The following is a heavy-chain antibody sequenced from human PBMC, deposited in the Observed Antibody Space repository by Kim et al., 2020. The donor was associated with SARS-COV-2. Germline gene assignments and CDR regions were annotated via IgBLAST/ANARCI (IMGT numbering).Heavy chain of an antibody. CDR3: VKQWLADSL. V-gene: IGHV4-39*01. Sequence: SETLSLTCTVSGGSISSSSYYWGWIRQPPGKGLEWIGSIYYSGSTYYNPSLKSRVTISVDTSKNQFSLKLSSVTAADTAVYYCVKQWLADSLWGQGTLVTVSS. CDR2: IYYSGST. J-gene: IGHJ4*02. D-gene: IGHD6-19*01. CDR1: GGSISSSSYY.